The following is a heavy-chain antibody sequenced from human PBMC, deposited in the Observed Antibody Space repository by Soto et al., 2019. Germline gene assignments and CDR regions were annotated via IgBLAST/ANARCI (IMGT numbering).Heavy chain of an antibody. CDR3: AKDGRLSWSYDY. Sequence: QVQLVESGGGVVQPGRSLRLSCAASGFTFSSYGMHWVRQAPGKGLEWVAVISYDGSNKYYADSVKGRFTISRDNSKNTLYLQMNSLRAEDTAVYYCAKDGRLSWSYDYWGQGTLVTVSS. CDR2: ISYDGSNK. D-gene: IGHD1-26*01. V-gene: IGHV3-30*18. CDR1: GFTFSSYG. J-gene: IGHJ4*02.